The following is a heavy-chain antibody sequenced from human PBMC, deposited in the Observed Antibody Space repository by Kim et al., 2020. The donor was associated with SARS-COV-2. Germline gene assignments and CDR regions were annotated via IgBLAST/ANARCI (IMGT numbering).Heavy chain of an antibody. D-gene: IGHD3-10*01. CDR3: ASPLGY. CDR2: TSEST. V-gene: IGHV4-4*07. J-gene: IGHJ4*02. Sequence: TSESTNHNPALKKRVTMSVDTSRSQFSLKLGSVTAADTAVYYCASPLGYWGQGTLVTVSS.